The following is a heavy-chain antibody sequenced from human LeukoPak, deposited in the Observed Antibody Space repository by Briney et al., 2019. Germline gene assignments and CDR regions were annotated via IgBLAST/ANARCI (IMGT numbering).Heavy chain of an antibody. CDR1: GDIFSSNG. V-gene: IGHV1-69*13. J-gene: IGHJ6*02. Sequence: ASVKVSCKASGDIFSSNGINWVRQAPGQGLEWTGRIVPSFGTIDYAQKFQGRVRIIADESTSTAYMELSSLRFEDTAMYYCARGEWYSDRSYYYGMDVWGQGTTVIVSS. D-gene: IGHD3-3*01. CDR3: ARGEWYSDRSYYYGMDV. CDR2: IVPSFGTI.